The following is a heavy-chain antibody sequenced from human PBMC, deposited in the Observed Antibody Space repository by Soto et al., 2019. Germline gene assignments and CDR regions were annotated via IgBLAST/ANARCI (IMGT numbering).Heavy chain of an antibody. CDR3: AREDI. CDR2: IYYSGST. J-gene: IGHJ3*02. CDR1: GGSVSSGSYY. V-gene: IGHV4-61*01. Sequence: QVQLQESGPGLVKPSETLSLTCTVSGGSVSSGSYYWSWIRQPPGKGLEWIGYIYYSGSTNYNPSLRRRVTISVDTSKNQFYLKLSSVTAADTAVYYWAREDIWGQGTMVTVSS.